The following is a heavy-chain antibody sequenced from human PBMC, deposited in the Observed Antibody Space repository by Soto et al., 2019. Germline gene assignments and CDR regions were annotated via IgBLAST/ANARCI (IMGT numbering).Heavy chain of an antibody. CDR1: GGSINDFAYY. V-gene: IGHV4-39*01. CDR3: ARRERYYGSPGWFDP. J-gene: IGHJ5*02. CDR2: VYHNENT. D-gene: IGHD3-16*01. Sequence: KPSGTLSLTCTVSGGSINDFAYYWGWIRQAPGKGLEWIGTVYHNENTYYNPSLKSRITISADTAKNQFSLNLRSVTAADTAIYFCARRERYYGSPGWFDPWGQGTLVTVSS.